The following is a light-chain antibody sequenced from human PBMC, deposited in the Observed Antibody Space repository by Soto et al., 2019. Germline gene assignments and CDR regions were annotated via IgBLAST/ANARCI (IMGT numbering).Light chain of an antibody. J-gene: IGKJ5*01. CDR3: QQHNQWPIT. CDR1: QSVSSN. CDR2: GAF. V-gene: IGKV3-15*01. Sequence: EIVMTQSPVTLSVSPGERVTLSCRASQSVSSNLAWYQQKPGQAPSLLIYGAFTRATGITARFSGTGSGTEFTLTINSLQSEDSAVYYCQQHNQWPITFGQGTRLEI.